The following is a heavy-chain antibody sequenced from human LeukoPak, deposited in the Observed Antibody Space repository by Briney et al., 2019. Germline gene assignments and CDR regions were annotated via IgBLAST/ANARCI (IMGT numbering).Heavy chain of an antibody. Sequence: PGRSLRLSCAASRFTFSSYAMHWVRQAPGKGLEWVAVISYDGSNKYYADSVKGRFTISRDNSKNTLYLQMNSLRAEDTAVYYCAKGGYDYVEMGYFDYWGQGTLVTVSS. J-gene: IGHJ4*02. CDR2: ISYDGSNK. V-gene: IGHV3-30*04. CDR1: RFTFSSYA. D-gene: IGHD5-12*01. CDR3: AKGGYDYVEMGYFDY.